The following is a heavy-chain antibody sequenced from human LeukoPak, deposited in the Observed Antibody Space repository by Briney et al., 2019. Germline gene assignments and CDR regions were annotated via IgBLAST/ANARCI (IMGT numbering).Heavy chain of an antibody. D-gene: IGHD6-19*01. CDR3: ARHREYRLGSGWYLATEKYFDY. J-gene: IGHJ4*02. Sequence: PSETLSLTCTVSGGSISSSSYYWGWIRQPPGKGLEWIGSIYYSGSTYYNPSLKSRVTISVDTSKNQFSLKLSSVTAADTAVYYCARHREYRLGSGWYLATEKYFDYWGQGTLVTVSS. CDR2: IYYSGST. V-gene: IGHV4-39*01. CDR1: GGSISSSSYY.